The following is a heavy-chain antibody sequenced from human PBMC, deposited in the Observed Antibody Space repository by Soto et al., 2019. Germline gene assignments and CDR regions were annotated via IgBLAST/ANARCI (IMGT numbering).Heavy chain of an antibody. CDR1: GFTFSSYA. V-gene: IGHV3-23*01. CDR2: ISGSGGST. D-gene: IGHD5-18*01. Sequence: EVQLLESGGGLVQPGGSLRLSCAASGFTFSSYAMSWDRQAPGKGLEWVSGISGSGGSTYYADSVKGRFTISRDNSKTTLYLQTNSLRAEDTAVYYCAKERGYNYGYDAMDVWGQGTTVTVSS. J-gene: IGHJ6*02. CDR3: AKERGYNYGYDAMDV.